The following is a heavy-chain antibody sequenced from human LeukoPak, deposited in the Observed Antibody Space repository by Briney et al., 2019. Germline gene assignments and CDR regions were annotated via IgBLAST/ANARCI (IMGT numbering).Heavy chain of an antibody. CDR1: GYTFTCYY. CDR3: ARAYDYVWGSYRSPYFDY. V-gene: IGHV1-2*02. Sequence: ASXKVSRKASGYTFTCYYMHWVRQAPGQGLEWMGWINPNSGGTNYAQKFQGRVTMTRDTSISTAYMELSRLRSDDTAVYYCARAYDYVWGSYRSPYFDYWGQGTLVTVSS. CDR2: INPNSGGT. D-gene: IGHD3-16*02. J-gene: IGHJ4*02.